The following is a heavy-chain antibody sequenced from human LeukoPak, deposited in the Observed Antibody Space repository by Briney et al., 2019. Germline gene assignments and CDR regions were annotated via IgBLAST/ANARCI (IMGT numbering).Heavy chain of an antibody. CDR1: GYTFTTYY. V-gene: IGHV1-3*01. CDR3: ARSTTVVTPGVVGY. Sequence: ASVKVSCKASGYTFTTYYMHWVRQAPGQRLEWMGWINAGNGNTKYSQKFQGRVTITRDTSASTAYMELSSLRSEDTAVYYCARSTTVVTPGVVGYWGQGTLVTVSS. CDR2: INAGNGNT. D-gene: IGHD4-23*01. J-gene: IGHJ4*02.